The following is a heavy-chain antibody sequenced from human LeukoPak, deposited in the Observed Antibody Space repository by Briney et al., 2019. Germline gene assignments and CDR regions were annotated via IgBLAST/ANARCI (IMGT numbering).Heavy chain of an antibody. D-gene: IGHD3-10*01. CDR2: FDPEDGET. CDR3: ATEGGGSGSYPPPYYYYGMDV. CDR1: GYTLTELS. J-gene: IGHJ6*02. Sequence: GASVKVSCKVSGYTLTELSMHWVRQAPGKGLEWMGGFDPEDGETIYAQKFQGRVTMTEDTSTDTAYMELSSLRSEDTAVYYCATEGGGSGSYPPPYYYYGMDVWGQGTTVTVSS. V-gene: IGHV1-24*01.